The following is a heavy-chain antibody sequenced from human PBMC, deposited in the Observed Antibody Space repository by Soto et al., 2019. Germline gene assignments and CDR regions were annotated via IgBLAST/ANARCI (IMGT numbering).Heavy chain of an antibody. D-gene: IGHD1-20*01. CDR1: GFTLRNYA. V-gene: IGHV3-23*01. J-gene: IGHJ4*02. Sequence: GVLRLSCDASGFTLRNYAMTWIRQAPGKGLEWVSLISANDVGTYYAESVKTRFTISTDQSRNTVYLQMDSLRADDTAIYYCAKAKNDYNWDNRPPFDYWGQGTLVTVSS. CDR3: AKAKNDYNWDNRPPFDY. CDR2: ISANDVGT.